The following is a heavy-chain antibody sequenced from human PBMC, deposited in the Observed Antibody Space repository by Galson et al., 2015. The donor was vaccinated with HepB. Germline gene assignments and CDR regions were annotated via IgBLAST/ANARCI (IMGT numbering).Heavy chain of an antibody. D-gene: IGHD6-13*01. V-gene: IGHV3-7*03. Sequence: SLRLSCAASGFSFSSYWMSWVRQTPGKGPEWVARIKGDGSDKSYVDSVEGRFTISRDNAKNSVYLRMDNLRVEDTAVYYCAREAGGDYGSSWFYFDRWGQGTLVTVSS. J-gene: IGHJ4*02. CDR2: IKGDGSDK. CDR3: AREAGGDYGSSWFYFDR. CDR1: GFSFSSYW.